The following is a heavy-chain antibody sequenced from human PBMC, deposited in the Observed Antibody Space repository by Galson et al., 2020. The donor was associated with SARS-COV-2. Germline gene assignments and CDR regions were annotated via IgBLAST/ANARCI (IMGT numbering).Heavy chain of an antibody. Sequence: SETLSLTCAVYGGSFSGYYWSWIRQPPGKGLEWIGEVNHSGSTNYNPSLKSRVTISVDTSKNQLSLKLSSVTAADTAVYYCSRADYLDSRDYYVSSFDYWGQGTLVTVTS. CDR3: SRADYLDSRDYYVSSFDY. J-gene: IGHJ4*02. CDR1: GGSFSGYY. CDR2: VNHSGST. D-gene: IGHD3-22*01. V-gene: IGHV4-34*01.